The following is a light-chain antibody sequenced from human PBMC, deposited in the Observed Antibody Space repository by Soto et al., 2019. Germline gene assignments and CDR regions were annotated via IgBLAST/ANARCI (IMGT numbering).Light chain of an antibody. Sequence: DIPMTQSPSSLYASVGDRVTITCRASQSISNYLNWYQQKPGKAPKLLIYAASSLESGVPSRFSGSGSGTDFTLTISSLQHEDFATYYCQQSYSTPQELTFCGGTKVEI. CDR2: AAS. CDR1: QSISNY. CDR3: QQSYSTPQELT. J-gene: IGKJ4*01. V-gene: IGKV1-39*01.